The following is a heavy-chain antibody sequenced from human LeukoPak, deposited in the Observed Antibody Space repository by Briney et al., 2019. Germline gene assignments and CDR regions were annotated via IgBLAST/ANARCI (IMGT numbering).Heavy chain of an antibody. CDR3: ARGLYDYVWGSYRN. J-gene: IGHJ4*02. D-gene: IGHD3-16*02. Sequence: SETLSLICSVSGDSISSYYWSWIRQPPGKGLEWIGYIYYSGSTNYNPSLKSRVTISVDTSKNQFSLKLTSVTAADTAVYYCARGLYDYVWGSYRNWGQGTLVTVSS. CDR1: GDSISSYY. V-gene: IGHV4-59*01. CDR2: IYYSGST.